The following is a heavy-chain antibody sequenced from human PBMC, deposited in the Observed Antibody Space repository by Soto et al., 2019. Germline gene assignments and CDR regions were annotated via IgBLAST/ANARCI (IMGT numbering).Heavy chain of an antibody. D-gene: IGHD2-15*01. Sequence: GASVKVSCMASGGTFSSYAISWVRQAPGQGLEWMGGIIPIFGTANYAQKFQGRVTITADESTSTAYMELSSLRSEDTAVYYCASYCSGGSCYHSAFDIRGQGTMVTVS. CDR3: ASYCSGGSCYHSAFDI. CDR1: GGTFSSYA. J-gene: IGHJ3*02. CDR2: IIPIFGTA. V-gene: IGHV1-69*13.